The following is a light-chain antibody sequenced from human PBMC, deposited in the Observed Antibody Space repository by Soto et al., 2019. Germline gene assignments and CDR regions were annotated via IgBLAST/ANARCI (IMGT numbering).Light chain of an antibody. Sequence: QSVLAQPRSVSGSPGQSVTISCTGTSSDVGGYNYVSRYQHHTGKAPKLMIYDVDKRPSGVPGRFSGSKSGNTASLIISGLQAEDEADYYCCSNAGSYPFVFGTGTKVTVL. J-gene: IGLJ1*01. CDR2: DVD. CDR3: CSNAGSYPFV. CDR1: SSDVGGYNY. V-gene: IGLV2-11*01.